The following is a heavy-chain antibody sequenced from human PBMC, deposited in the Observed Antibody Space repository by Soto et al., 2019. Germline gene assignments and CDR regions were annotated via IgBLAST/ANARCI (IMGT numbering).Heavy chain of an antibody. D-gene: IGHD2-15*01. CDR3: ARAFRGGDYSWNYYYYGMDI. CDR1: GLTFNSYG. CDR2: IWFDGRNE. Sequence: GGSMRLSCAASGLTFNSYGMHWVRQAPGKGLEWVAVIWFDGRNENYADSVKGRFTISRDNSKNTLYLQMNSLRGDDTAVYYCARAFRGGDYSWNYYYYGMDIWGQGTTVTVSS. J-gene: IGHJ6*02. V-gene: IGHV3-33*01.